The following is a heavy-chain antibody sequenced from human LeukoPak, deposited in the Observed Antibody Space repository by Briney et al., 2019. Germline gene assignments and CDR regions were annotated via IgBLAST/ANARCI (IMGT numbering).Heavy chain of an antibody. CDR2: IRYDGSNK. CDR3: ARIWDDYGNDDY. J-gene: IGHJ4*02. V-gene: IGHV3-30*02. Sequence: GGSLRLSCAASGFTFSTYGMHWVRQAPGKGLEWVAFIRYDGSNKYYTDSVKGRFTISRDNAKNSLYLQMNSLRAEDTAVYYCARIWDDYGNDDYWGQGTLVTVSS. D-gene: IGHD4-11*01. CDR1: GFTFSTYG.